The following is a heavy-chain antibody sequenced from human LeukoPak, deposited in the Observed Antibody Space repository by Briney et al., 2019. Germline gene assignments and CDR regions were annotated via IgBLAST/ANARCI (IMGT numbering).Heavy chain of an antibody. CDR2: FSGSGRAT. CDR3: ASRPSPSLGPLDY. CDR1: GFPFSNYA. J-gene: IGHJ4*02. V-gene: IGHV3-23*01. Sequence: GGPLRLSCTASGFPFSNYAMPWVRQIPGKGLECVSVFSGSGRATYYADSVKGRFTVSRDNSKNTLYLQMNNLRVDDTAIYYCASRPSPSLGPLDYWGQGTLVTVSS.